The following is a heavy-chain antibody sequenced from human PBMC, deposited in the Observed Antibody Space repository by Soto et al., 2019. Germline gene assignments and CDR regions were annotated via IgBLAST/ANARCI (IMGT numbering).Heavy chain of an antibody. CDR3: ARESSAAAGIFDY. V-gene: IGHV4-59*01. D-gene: IGHD6-13*01. CDR2: NYYSGST. J-gene: IGHJ4*02. Sequence: QVQLQESGPGLVKPSETLSLTCTVSGGSISSYYWNWIRQPPGKGLEWIGYNYYSGSTNYNPSLKSRVTISLDTSNNQFSLQLSSVTAADTAVYYCARESSAAAGIFDYWGQGTLVTVSS. CDR1: GGSISSYY.